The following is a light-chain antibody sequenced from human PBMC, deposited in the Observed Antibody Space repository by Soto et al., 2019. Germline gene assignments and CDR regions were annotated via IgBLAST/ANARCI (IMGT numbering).Light chain of an antibody. CDR1: QNIGDW. V-gene: IGKV1-5*03. CDR2: KAS. J-gene: IGKJ4*01. CDR3: QQYNDLST. Sequence: DIQMTQSPSTLFASVGDRVTIACRASQNIGDWLAWYQQKPGKAPNLLIYKASTLESGVPSRFSGSGSGTEFTLAISSLQPEDFATYYCQQYNDLSTFGGGTKVEI.